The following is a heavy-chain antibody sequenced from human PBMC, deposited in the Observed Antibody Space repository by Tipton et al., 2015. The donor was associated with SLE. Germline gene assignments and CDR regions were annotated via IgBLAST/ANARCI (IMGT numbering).Heavy chain of an antibody. V-gene: IGHV3-53*04. D-gene: IGHD6-13*01. CDR1: GFTVSSNY. CDR3: AREGAAAGRYFDL. CDR2: IYSGGST. J-gene: IGHJ2*01. Sequence: SLRLSCAASGFTVSSNYMSWVRQAPGKGLEWVSVIYSGGSTYYADSGKGRFTISRHNSKNTLYLQMNSLRAEDTAVYYCAREGAAAGRYFDLWGRGTLVTVSS.